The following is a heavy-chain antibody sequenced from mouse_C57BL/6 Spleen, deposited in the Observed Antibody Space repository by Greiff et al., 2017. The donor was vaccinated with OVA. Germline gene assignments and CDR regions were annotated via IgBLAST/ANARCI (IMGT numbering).Heavy chain of an antibody. J-gene: IGHJ3*01. CDR2: ISSGSSTI. D-gene: IGHD3-2*01. CDR3: ARPRQRKAWFAY. CDR1: GFTFSDYG. V-gene: IGHV5-17*01. Sequence: EVHLVEPGAGLVKPGGSLKLSCAASGFTFSDYGMHWVRQAPEKGLEWVAYISSGSSTIYYADTVKGRFTISRDNAKNTLYMQMTSLRSEDTAMYYCARPRQRKAWFAYWGQGTLVTVSA.